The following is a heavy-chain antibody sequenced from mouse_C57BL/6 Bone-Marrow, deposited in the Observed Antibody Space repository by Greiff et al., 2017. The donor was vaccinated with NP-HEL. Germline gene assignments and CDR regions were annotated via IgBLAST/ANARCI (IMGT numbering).Heavy chain of an antibody. Sequence: EVKLQESGGGLVKPGGSLKLSCAASGFTFSSYAMSWVRQTPEKRLEWVATISDGGSYTYYPDNVKGRFTISRDNAKNNLYLQMSHLKSEDTAMYYCARDLGRGGYWGQGTTLTVSS. CDR1: GFTFSSYA. CDR3: ARDLGRGGY. D-gene: IGHD4-1*01. CDR2: ISDGGSYT. J-gene: IGHJ2*01. V-gene: IGHV5-4*01.